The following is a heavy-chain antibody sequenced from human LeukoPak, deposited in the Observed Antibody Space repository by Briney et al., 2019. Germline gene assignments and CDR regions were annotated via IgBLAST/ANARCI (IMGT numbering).Heavy chain of an antibody. V-gene: IGHV4-38-2*01. CDR2: IYRSGAT. CDR3: ARGNWNDADGQF. J-gene: IGHJ4*02. Sequence: SETLSLTCVVSGYSISSGFHWCWSRRPPGRGREWIGRIYRSGATYYNPSLKSRCTISVHTSKNQFSLKPTATAAEDTAVYYCARGNWNDADGQFWGQGTLVTVSS. D-gene: IGHD1-1*01. CDR1: GYSISSGFH.